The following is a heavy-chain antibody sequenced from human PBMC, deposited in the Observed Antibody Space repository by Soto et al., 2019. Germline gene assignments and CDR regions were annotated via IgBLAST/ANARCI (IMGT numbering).Heavy chain of an antibody. Sequence: QVQLVQSGAEVKKPGSSVKVSCKASGGTFSSYAISWVRQAPGQGLEWMGGIIPIFGTASYAQKFQGRVTITADESTSTAYMELSSLRSEDTAVYYCAKNPDYIFPYYFDYWGQGTLVTVSS. J-gene: IGHJ4*02. CDR3: AKNPDYIFPYYFDY. CDR2: IIPIFGTA. V-gene: IGHV1-69*01. D-gene: IGHD4-4*01. CDR1: GGTFSSYA.